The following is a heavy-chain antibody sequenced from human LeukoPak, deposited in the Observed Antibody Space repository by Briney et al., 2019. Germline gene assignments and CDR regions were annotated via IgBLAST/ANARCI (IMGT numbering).Heavy chain of an antibody. V-gene: IGHV4-4*02. CDR2: ISLSGVT. CDR1: GGPISSTNW. Sequence: SGTLSLTCGVSGGPISSTNWWSWVRQPPGQGLEWIGEISLSGVTNYNPSLKSRVTMSLDRSKNHLSLTLTSVTAADTAVYYCSRESGAFSPFGYWGQGTLVTVSS. CDR3: SRESGAFSPFGY. D-gene: IGHD1-26*01. J-gene: IGHJ4*02.